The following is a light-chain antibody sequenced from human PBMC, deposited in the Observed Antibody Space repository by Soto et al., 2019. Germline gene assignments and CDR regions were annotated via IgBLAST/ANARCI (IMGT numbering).Light chain of an antibody. CDR1: QSVSSSY. J-gene: IGKJ2*02. CDR3: QQYGSLPPCT. V-gene: IGKV3-20*01. Sequence: EIVLTQSPGTLSLSPGERATLSCRASQSVSSSYLAWYQQKPGQAPRLLIYGASSRATGIPDRFTGSGSGTDFTLTISRLEPEDFAVYFCQQYGSLPPCTFGQGTKIEIK. CDR2: GAS.